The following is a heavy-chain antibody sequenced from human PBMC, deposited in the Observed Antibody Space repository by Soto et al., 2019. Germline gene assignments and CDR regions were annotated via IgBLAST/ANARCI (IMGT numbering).Heavy chain of an antibody. CDR1: GYTLTELS. J-gene: IGHJ4*02. Sequence: ASVKVSCKVSGYTLTELSMHWVRQAPGKGLEWMGGFDPEDGETIYAQKFQGRVTMTEDTSTDTAYMELSSLRSEDTAVYYCATNGYYDSSGYLIESADYWGQGTLVTVSS. CDR2: FDPEDGET. D-gene: IGHD3-22*01. CDR3: ATNGYYDSSGYLIESADY. V-gene: IGHV1-24*01.